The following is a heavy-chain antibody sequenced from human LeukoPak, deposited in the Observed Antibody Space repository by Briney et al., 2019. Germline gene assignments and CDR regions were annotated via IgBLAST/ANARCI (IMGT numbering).Heavy chain of an antibody. V-gene: IGHV3-48*01. CDR3: AADDYYSDGSDSDWEPV. CDR2: ISSNSQKI. CDR1: GLKFNTYN. D-gene: IGHD3-22*01. J-gene: IGHJ3*01. Sequence: PGKSLRLSCAVSGLKFNTYNMNWVRQVPGKGPQSVSYISSNSQKIYYADSVKGRFTISRDNAKNSLYLQMKSLRVEDSALYYCAADDYYSDGSDSDWEPVWGQGTTVTVSS.